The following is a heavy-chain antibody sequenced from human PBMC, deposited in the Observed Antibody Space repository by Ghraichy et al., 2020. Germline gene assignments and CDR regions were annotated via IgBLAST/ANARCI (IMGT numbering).Heavy chain of an antibody. J-gene: IGHJ4*02. CDR2: IYYSGST. V-gene: IGHV4-39*01. CDR3: ATQHQVVGWELPLRPSEDY. Sequence: SETLSLTCTVSGGSISSSSYYWGWIRQPPGKGLEWIGSIYYSGSTYYNPSLKSRVTISVDTSKNQFSLKLSSVTAADTAVYYCATQHQVVGWELPLRPSEDYWGQGTLVTVSS. D-gene: IGHD1-26*01. CDR1: GGSISSSSYY.